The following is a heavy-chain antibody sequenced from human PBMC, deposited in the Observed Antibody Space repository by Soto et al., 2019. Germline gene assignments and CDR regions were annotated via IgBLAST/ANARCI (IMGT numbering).Heavy chain of an antibody. D-gene: IGHD4-17*01. J-gene: IGHJ5*02. V-gene: IGHV2-5*02. Sequence: QITLKASGPTLGKPTQTLTLTCTVAGFSITTSGVGVGWIRQPPGKALEWLSLIYWDDDKLYRPSLKSRLTITNDTSKNQVVLTMTNMHPTDTATYVCAHRTTTVTWWFDPWGQGTLCTVSS. CDR1: GFSITTSGVG. CDR2: IYWDDDK. CDR3: AHRTTTVTWWFDP.